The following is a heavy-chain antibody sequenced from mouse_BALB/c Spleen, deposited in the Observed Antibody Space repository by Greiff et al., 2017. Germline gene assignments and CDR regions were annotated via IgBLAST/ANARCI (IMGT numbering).Heavy chain of an antibody. D-gene: IGHD2-10*01. J-gene: IGHJ4*01. CDR3: ARPSYGNYYAMDY. Sequence: VQLQQSGAELVKPGASVKLSCTASGFNIKDTYMHWVKQRPEQGLEWIGRIDPANGNTKYDPKFQGKATITADTSSNTAYLQLSSLTSEDTAVYYCARPSYGNYYAMDYWGQGTSVTVSS. V-gene: IGHV14-3*02. CDR1: GFNIKDTY. CDR2: IDPANGNT.